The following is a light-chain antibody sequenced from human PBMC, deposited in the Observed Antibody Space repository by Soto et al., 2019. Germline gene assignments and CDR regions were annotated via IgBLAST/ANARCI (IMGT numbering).Light chain of an antibody. V-gene: IGKV3-20*01. CDR1: QSVISTY. Sequence: EVVLTQSPGTLYLSPGARATLSCRASQSVISTYLAWYQQKPGQAPRLLIYGASSRADGVPARFSGSGSGTDFTLTISGLEPDDCAIYYCQQYGPSQYTFGQGTKLEVK. J-gene: IGKJ2*01. CDR2: GAS. CDR3: QQYGPSQYT.